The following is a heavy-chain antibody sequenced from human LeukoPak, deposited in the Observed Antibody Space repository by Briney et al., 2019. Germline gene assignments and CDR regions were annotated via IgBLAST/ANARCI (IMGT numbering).Heavy chain of an antibody. Sequence: GGSLRLSCAASGFSFVDHGMSWVRQAPGKGLEWVSGIHWNSGDRGYADSVKGRFTISRDNAKNSLYLQMNSLRAEDTALYYCARSFLSADYYYAMDVWGQGTTVTVSS. V-gene: IGHV3-20*04. J-gene: IGHJ6*02. CDR1: GFSFVDHG. D-gene: IGHD2/OR15-2a*01. CDR3: ARSFLSADYYYAMDV. CDR2: IHWNSGDR.